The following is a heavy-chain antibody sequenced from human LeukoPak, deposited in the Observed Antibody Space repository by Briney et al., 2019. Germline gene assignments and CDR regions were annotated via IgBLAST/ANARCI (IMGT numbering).Heavy chain of an antibody. CDR3: ASALNYYYGMDV. J-gene: IGHJ6*04. V-gene: IGHV4-38-2*01. CDR2: IYHSGST. Sequence: SSETLSLTCAVSGYSISSGYYWGWIRQPPGKGREWIGIIYHSGSTYYNPSLKSRVTISVDTSKNQFSLKLSSVTAADSAVYYCASALNYYYGMDVWGKGTTVTVSS. CDR1: GYSISSGYY.